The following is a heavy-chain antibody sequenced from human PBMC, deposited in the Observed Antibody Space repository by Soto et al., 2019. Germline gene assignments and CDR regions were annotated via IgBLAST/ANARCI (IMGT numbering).Heavy chain of an antibody. Sequence: EVQLLESGGGLVQPGGSLRLSCVASGFTFKNFAMTWVRQAPGKGMEWVSAIGGSSYIYYADSVKGRFTISRDNAKNSLYLQMNSLRAEDTAVYYCARGYCSSTSCQNDAFDIWGQGTMVTVSS. CDR3: ARGYCSSTSCQNDAFDI. J-gene: IGHJ3*02. V-gene: IGHV3-21*01. CDR1: GFTFKNFA. D-gene: IGHD2-2*01. CDR2: IGGSSYI.